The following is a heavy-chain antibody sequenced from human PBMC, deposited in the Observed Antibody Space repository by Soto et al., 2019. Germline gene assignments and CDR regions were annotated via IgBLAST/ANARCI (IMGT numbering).Heavy chain of an antibody. J-gene: IGHJ4*02. CDR3: ARDNAVVVVAAPDY. CDR1: GFTFSSYA. Sequence: QVQLVESGGGVVQPGRSLRLSCAASGFTFSSYAMHWVRQAPGKGLEWVAVISYDGSNKYYADSVKGRFTISRDNSKNTLYLQMNSRRAEDTAVYYCARDNAVVVVAAPDYWGQGTLVTVSS. V-gene: IGHV3-30-3*01. D-gene: IGHD2-15*01. CDR2: ISYDGSNK.